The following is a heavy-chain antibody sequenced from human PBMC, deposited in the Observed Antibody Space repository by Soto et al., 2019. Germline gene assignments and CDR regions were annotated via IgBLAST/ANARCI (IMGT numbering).Heavy chain of an antibody. Sequence: ASVKVSWKASGYTFTSYDINWVRQATGQGLEWMGWMNPNSGNTGYAQKFQGRVTMTRNTSISTAYMELSSLRSEDTAVYYCARRKRYSYGYGSGWFDPWGQGTLVTVSS. CDR2: MNPNSGNT. CDR3: ARRKRYSYGYGSGWFDP. CDR1: GYTFTSYD. J-gene: IGHJ5*02. D-gene: IGHD5-18*01. V-gene: IGHV1-8*01.